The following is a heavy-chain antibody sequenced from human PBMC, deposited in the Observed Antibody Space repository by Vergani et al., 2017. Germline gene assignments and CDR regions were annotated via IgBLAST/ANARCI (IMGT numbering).Heavy chain of an antibody. Sequence: QVQLVQSGAEVQKPGASVKVSCKASGGTFSSYTISWVRQAPGQGLEWMGRIIPILGIANYAQKFPGRVTITADKSTSTAYMELSSLRSEDTAVYYCARDRGYSSSGNDAFDIWGQGTMVTVSS. CDR2: IIPILGIA. V-gene: IGHV1-69*09. CDR3: ARDRGYSSSGNDAFDI. J-gene: IGHJ3*02. D-gene: IGHD6-6*01. CDR1: GGTFSSYT.